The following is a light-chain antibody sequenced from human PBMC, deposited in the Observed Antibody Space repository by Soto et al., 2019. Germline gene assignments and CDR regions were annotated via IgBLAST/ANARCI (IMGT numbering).Light chain of an antibody. CDR2: DAS. J-gene: IGKJ5*01. CDR1: QTVYSSY. CDR3: QQYSSSIT. V-gene: IGKV3-20*01. Sequence: EIVMTQSPATLSVSPGETASLSCRASQTVYSSYFAWFQQKPGQAPRLLIYDASSRATGIPDRFSGSGSGTDFTLTISRLEPEDFAVYYCQQYSSSITFGQGTRLEIK.